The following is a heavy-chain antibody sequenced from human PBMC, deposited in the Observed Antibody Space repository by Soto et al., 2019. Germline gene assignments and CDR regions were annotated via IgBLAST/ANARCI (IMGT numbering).Heavy chain of an antibody. CDR3: ARTYDFGGMDV. V-gene: IGHV1-46*01. J-gene: IGHJ6*02. D-gene: IGHD3-3*01. CDR1: GYTFTTYQ. CDR2: VNPSSHST. Sequence: ASVKVSCKASGYTFTTYQMHWVRQAPGQGLEWMGIVNPSSHSTSYAQKFQGRVTMTSDTSTSTVYMELSSLRSEDTAVYYCARTYDFGGMDVWGQGTTVTVSS.